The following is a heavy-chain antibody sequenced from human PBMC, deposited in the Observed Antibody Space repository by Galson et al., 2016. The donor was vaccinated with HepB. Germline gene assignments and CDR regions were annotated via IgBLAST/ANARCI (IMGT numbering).Heavy chain of an antibody. Sequence: QSGAEVKKPGESLRISCKDSGYNFTSSWIAWARQMPGKGLEWMGIIYPADSDTRYSPSFQGQVTISADKSVSTAYLQWSSLKASDTAIYYCARPRACTDGVCRSFEYWGQGTLVSVST. J-gene: IGHJ4*02. CDR3: ARPRACTDGVCRSFEY. V-gene: IGHV5-51*01. CDR2: IYPADSDT. CDR1: GYNFTSSW. D-gene: IGHD2-8*01.